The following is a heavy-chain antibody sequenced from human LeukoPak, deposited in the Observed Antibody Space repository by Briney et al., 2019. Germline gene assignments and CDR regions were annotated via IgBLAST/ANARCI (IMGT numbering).Heavy chain of an antibody. CDR3: ARGINYYYDSSGYNDYFDY. CDR2: ISAYNGNT. CDR1: GYTFTNYG. J-gene: IGHJ4*02. V-gene: IGHV1-18*01. Sequence: ASVKVSCKASGYTFTNYGMSWVRQAPGQGLEWMGWISAYNGNTKYAQRLQGRVTMTTDTSTSTAYMELRSLRSDDTAVYYCARGINYYYDSSGYNDYFDYWGQGTLVTASS. D-gene: IGHD3-22*01.